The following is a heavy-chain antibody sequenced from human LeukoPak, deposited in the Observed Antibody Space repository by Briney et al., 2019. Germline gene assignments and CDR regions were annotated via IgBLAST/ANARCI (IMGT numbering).Heavy chain of an antibody. CDR3: AKDGAAAGNFDY. J-gene: IGHJ4*02. Sequence: PGGSLRLSCAASGFTFSSYWMHWVRQAPGEGLVWVSRVNNDGSTTSYADSVRGRFAISRDNSKNTLYLQMNSLRAEDTAVYYCAKDGAAAGNFDYWGQGTLVTVSS. CDR2: VNNDGSTT. D-gene: IGHD6-13*01. V-gene: IGHV3-74*01. CDR1: GFTFSSYW.